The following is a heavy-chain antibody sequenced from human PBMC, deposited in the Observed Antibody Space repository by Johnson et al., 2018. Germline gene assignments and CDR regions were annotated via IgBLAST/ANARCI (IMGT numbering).Heavy chain of an antibody. CDR3: AKGLGYGYSGYYYYMDV. J-gene: IGHJ6*03. CDR1: GFTFSSYG. D-gene: IGHD5-18*01. Sequence: QVQLVESGGGVVQPGRSLRLSCAASGFTFSSYGMHWVRQAPGKGLEWVAVISYDGSNKYYADSVKGRFTISRDNSKNTLYLQMNSLRAEDTAVYYCAKGLGYGYSGYYYYMDVWGKGTTVTVSS. V-gene: IGHV3-30*18. CDR2: ISYDGSNK.